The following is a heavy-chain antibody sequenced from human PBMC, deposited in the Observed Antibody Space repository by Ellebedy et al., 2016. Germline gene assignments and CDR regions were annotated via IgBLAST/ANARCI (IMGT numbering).Heavy chain of an antibody. CDR2: INHSGST. Sequence: SETLSLTCAVYGGSFSGYYWSWIRQPPGKGLEWIGEINHSGSTNYNPSLKSRVTISVDTSKNQFSLKLSSVTAADTAVYYCARGLLSSGYYDLVDYWGQGTLVTVSS. D-gene: IGHD3-22*01. J-gene: IGHJ4*02. CDR1: GGSFSGYY. V-gene: IGHV4-34*01. CDR3: ARGLLSSGYYDLVDY.